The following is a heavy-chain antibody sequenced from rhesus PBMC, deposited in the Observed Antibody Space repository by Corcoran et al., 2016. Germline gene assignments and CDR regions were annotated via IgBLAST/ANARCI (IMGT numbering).Heavy chain of an antibody. CDR2: ISSDGTNK. Sequence: EVQLVESGGGLAQPGGSLRLAWAASGFTLSTSGMHWVRLAPGKGLEWVAVISSDGTNKYYADSVKDRFTISRDNSNSMVYLQMNNLKWEDTAVYYCTRFDVWGPGVLVIVSS. CDR1: GFTLSTSG. V-gene: IGHV3-54*02. CDR3: TRFDV. J-gene: IGHJ5-1*01.